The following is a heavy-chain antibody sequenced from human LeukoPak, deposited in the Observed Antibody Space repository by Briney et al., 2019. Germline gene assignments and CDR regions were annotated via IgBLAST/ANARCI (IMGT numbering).Heavy chain of an antibody. Sequence: SVKVSCKASGGTFSSYVISWVRQAPGRGLEWVGGIIPIFATADYAQKFQGRVTITADESTSTAYMELSSLRSEDTAVYYCARDRLLPQPGDYWGQGTLVTVSS. D-gene: IGHD1-26*01. J-gene: IGHJ4*02. V-gene: IGHV1-69*13. CDR1: GGTFSSYV. CDR3: ARDRLLPQPGDY. CDR2: IIPIFATA.